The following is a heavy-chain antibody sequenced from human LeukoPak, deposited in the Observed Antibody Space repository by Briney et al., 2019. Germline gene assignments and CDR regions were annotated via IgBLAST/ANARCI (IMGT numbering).Heavy chain of an antibody. CDR1: GYTFTSNY. D-gene: IGHD4-17*01. CDR2: INPNSGGT. CDR3: ARVDYGDYAHYYMDV. V-gene: IGHV1-2*02. Sequence: ASVKVSCKAFGYTFTSNYMHWVRQAPGQGLEWMGWINPNSGGTNYAQKFQGRVTMTRDTSISTAYMELSRLRSDDTAVYYCARVDYGDYAHYYMDVWGKGTTVTISS. J-gene: IGHJ6*03.